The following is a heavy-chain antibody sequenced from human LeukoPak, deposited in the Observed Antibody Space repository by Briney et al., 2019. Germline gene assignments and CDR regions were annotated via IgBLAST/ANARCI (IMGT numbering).Heavy chain of an antibody. CDR1: GGSISSGGYY. D-gene: IGHD2-21*02. Sequence: PSETLSLTCTVSGGSISSGGYYWSWIRQHPGKGLEWVVYIYYSGSTYYNPSLKSRVTISVDTSKNQFSLKLSSVTAADTAVYYCARDSPCGGDCYTFDYWGQETLVTVSS. J-gene: IGHJ4*02. CDR3: ARDSPCGGDCYTFDY. CDR2: IYYSGST. V-gene: IGHV4-31*03.